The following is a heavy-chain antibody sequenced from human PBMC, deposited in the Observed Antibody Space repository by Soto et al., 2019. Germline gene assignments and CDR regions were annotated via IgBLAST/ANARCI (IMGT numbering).Heavy chain of an antibody. V-gene: IGHV3-66*01. CDR1: GFTVSSNY. Sequence: GGSLRLSCAASGFTVSSNYMSWVRQAPGKGLEWVSVIYSGGSTYYADSVKGRFTISRDNSKNTLYLQMNSLRAEDTAVYYCAGESGEQLELGENRYYYYYMDVWGKGTTVTVSS. CDR2: IYSGGST. D-gene: IGHD1-1*01. CDR3: AGESGEQLELGENRYYYYYMDV. J-gene: IGHJ6*03.